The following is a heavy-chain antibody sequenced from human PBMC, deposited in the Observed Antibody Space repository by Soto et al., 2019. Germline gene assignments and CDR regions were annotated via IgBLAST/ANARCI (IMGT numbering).Heavy chain of an antibody. Sequence: QVQLVESGGGVVQPGRSLRLSCAASGFTFSSYGMHWVRQAPGKGLEWVAVIWYDGSNKYYADSVKGRFTISRDNSXHXLYLQMNSLRAEDTAVYYWASEYCSGGSCYYYGLDVWGRGTTVTVSS. CDR1: GFTFSSYG. D-gene: IGHD2-15*01. CDR2: IWYDGSNK. J-gene: IGHJ6*02. V-gene: IGHV3-33*01. CDR3: ASEYCSGGSCYYYGLDV.